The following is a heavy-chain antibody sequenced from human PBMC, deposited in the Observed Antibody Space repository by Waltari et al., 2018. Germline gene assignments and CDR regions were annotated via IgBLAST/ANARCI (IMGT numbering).Heavy chain of an antibody. CDR2: IYHSGST. D-gene: IGHD1-26*01. J-gene: IGHJ3*02. CDR3: ARPRSGNAFDI. Sequence: QVQLQESGPGLVKPSETLSLTCAVSGYSISSGYYWGWIRQPPGKGLEWIGSIYHSGSTYYNPSLKSRVTISVDTSKNQFSLKLSSVTAADTAVYYSARPRSGNAFDIWGQGTMVTVSS. CDR1: GYSISSGYY. V-gene: IGHV4-38-2*01.